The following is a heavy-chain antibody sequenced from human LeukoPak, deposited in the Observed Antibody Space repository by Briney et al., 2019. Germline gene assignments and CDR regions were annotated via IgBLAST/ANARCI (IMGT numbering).Heavy chain of an antibody. D-gene: IGHD2-21*02. J-gene: IGHJ4*02. CDR2: ISYDGSNK. V-gene: IGHV3-30-3*01. CDR3: AREGGDSVGYFDY. CDR1: GFTFSSYA. Sequence: GRSLRLSCAASGFTFSSYAMHWVRQAPGKGLDWVAVISYDGSNKYYADSVKGRFTISRDNYKNTLYLQMNSLRAEDTAVYYCAREGGDSVGYFDYWGQGTLVTVSS.